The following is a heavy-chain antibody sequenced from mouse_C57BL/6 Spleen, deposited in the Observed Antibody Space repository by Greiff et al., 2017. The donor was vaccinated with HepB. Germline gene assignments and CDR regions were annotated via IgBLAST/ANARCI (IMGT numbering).Heavy chain of an antibody. CDR3: ARWGTRYGSSYGY. Sequence: VQLQQSGPELVKPGASVKISCKASGYSFTGYYMNWVKQSPEKSLEWIGEINPSTGGTTYNQKFKAKATLTVDKSSSTAYMQLKSLTSEDSAVYYCARWGTRYGSSYGYWGQGTTLTVSS. V-gene: IGHV1-42*01. CDR2: INPSTGGT. D-gene: IGHD1-1*01. CDR1: GYSFTGYY. J-gene: IGHJ2*01.